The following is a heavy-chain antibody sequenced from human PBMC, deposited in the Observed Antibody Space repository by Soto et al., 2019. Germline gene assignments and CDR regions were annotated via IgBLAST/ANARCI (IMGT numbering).Heavy chain of an antibody. CDR1: GGSISSGGYY. V-gene: IGHV4-31*03. J-gene: IGHJ4*02. D-gene: IGHD1-7*01. CDR3: ARNPENWNYYFDY. Sequence: PSETLSLTCTVSGGSISSGGYYWSWIRQHPGKGLEWIGHIYYSGSTYYNPSLKSRVTISVDTSKNQFSLKLSSVTAADTAVYYCARNPENWNYYFDYWGQGTLVTVSS. CDR2: IYYSGST.